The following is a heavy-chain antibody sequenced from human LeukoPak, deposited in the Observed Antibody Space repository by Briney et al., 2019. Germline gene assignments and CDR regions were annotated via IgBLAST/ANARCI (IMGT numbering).Heavy chain of an antibody. Sequence: PSETLSLTCAVYGVSFSGYYWSWIRQPPGKGLQWIGEINHTGSTNYSPSLKSRVTISVDTSRNQFSLKLSSVTAADTAVYYCARGYCSGGSCYSSYYYSYMDVWGKGTTVTVSS. CDR3: ARGYCSGGSCYSSYYYSYMDV. CDR2: INHTGST. V-gene: IGHV4-34*01. J-gene: IGHJ6*03. D-gene: IGHD2-15*01. CDR1: GVSFSGYY.